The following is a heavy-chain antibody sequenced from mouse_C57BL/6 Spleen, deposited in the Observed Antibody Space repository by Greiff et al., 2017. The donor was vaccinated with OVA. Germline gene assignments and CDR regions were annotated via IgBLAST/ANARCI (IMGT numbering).Heavy chain of an antibody. CDR3: ARRGGPYYFDY. CDR2: ISYDGSN. CDR1: GYSITSGYY. Sequence: EVKVEESGPGLVKPSQSLSLTCSVTGYSITSGYYWNWIRQFPGNKLEWMGYISYDGSNNYNPSLKNRISITRDTSKNQFFLKLNSVTTEDTATYYCARRGGPYYFDYWGQGTTLTVSS. V-gene: IGHV3-6*01. J-gene: IGHJ2*01.